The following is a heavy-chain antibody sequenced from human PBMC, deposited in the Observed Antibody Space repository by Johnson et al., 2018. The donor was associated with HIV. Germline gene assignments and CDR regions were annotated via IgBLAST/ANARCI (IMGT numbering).Heavy chain of an antibody. CDR1: GFTFSSYG. V-gene: IGHV3-33*06. CDR3: AKERSGSYSGAVAFDI. D-gene: IGHD1-26*01. J-gene: IGHJ3*02. CDR2: IWYDGSNK. Sequence: QVQLVESGGGLVQPGGSLRLSCAASGFTFSSYGMHWVRQAPGKGLEWVAVIWYDGSNKYYADSVKGRFTISRDNSKNTLYLQMNSLRAEDTAVYDCAKERSGSYSGAVAFDIWGQGTMVTVSS.